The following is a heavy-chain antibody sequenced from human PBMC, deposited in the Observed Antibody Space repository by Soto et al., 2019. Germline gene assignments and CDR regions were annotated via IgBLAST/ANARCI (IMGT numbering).Heavy chain of an antibody. CDR3: ARGVIASSPYTFDY. V-gene: IGHV3-74*01. J-gene: IGHJ4*02. D-gene: IGHD3-10*01. Sequence: GGSLRLSCAASGFTFSSYWMHWVRQAPGKGLVWVSRINSDGSSTSYADSVKGRFTISRDNAKSTLYLQMNSLRAEDTAVYYCARGVIASSPYTFDYWGQGTLVTVSS. CDR2: INSDGSST. CDR1: GFTFSSYW.